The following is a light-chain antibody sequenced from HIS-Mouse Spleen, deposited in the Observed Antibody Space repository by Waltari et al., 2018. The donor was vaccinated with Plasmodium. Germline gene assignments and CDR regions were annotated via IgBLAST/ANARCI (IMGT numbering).Light chain of an antibody. Sequence: QSVLTQPPSVSAAPGQKVTISCSGSSPNIGNHYLPWYQQVPGTAPKLLIYDNNKRPSGIPDRFAGSKSGTSATLGITGLQTGDEADYYCGTWDSSLSAGVVFGGGTKLTVL. V-gene: IGLV1-51*01. CDR1: SPNIGNHY. J-gene: IGLJ2*01. CDR2: DNN. CDR3: GTWDSSLSAGVV.